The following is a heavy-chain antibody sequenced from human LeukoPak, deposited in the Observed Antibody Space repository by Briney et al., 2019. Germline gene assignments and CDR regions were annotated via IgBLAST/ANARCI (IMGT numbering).Heavy chain of an antibody. CDR3: TTDPADPSYYYYMDV. V-gene: IGHV3-15*01. CDR2: IKSKTDGGTT. CDR1: GFTFSSYG. J-gene: IGHJ6*03. Sequence: GGSLRLSCAASGFTFSSYGMSWVRQAPGKGLEWVGRIKSKTDGGTTDYAAPVKGRFTISRDDSKNTLYLQMNSLKTEDTAVYYCTTDPADPSYYYYMDVWGKGTTVTVSS.